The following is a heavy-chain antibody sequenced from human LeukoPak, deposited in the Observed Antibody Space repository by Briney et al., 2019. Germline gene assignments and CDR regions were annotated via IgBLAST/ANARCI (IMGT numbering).Heavy chain of an antibody. CDR1: GFTFSSYA. CDR2: ISSNGGST. V-gene: IGHV3-64D*06. Sequence: GGSLRLSCSASGFTFSSYAMHWVRQAPGKGLEYVSAISSNGGSTYYADSVKGRFTISRDNSKNTLYLQMSSLRAEDTAVYYCVKDPPAWELRWYYFDYWGQVTLVNVSS. D-gene: IGHD1-26*01. J-gene: IGHJ4*02. CDR3: VKDPPAWELRWYYFDY.